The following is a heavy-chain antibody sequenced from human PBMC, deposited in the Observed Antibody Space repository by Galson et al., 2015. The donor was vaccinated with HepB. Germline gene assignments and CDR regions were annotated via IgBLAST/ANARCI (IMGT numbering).Heavy chain of an antibody. V-gene: IGHV4-4*07. D-gene: IGHD4-11*01. J-gene: IGHJ4*02. CDR1: GGSISQYY. CDR2: IYSSGKA. Sequence: ETLSLTCAVTGGSISQYYWSWIRQPAGKGLEWIGRIYSSGKANYSPSFQSRVTISLETSNNQFSLKLNFVTAADIAMYYCARAPSKVYFDSWGQGLLVTVAS. CDR3: ARAPSKVYFDS.